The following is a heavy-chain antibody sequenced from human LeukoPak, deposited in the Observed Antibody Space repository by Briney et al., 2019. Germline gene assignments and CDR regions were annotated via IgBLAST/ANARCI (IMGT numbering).Heavy chain of an antibody. CDR3: TKAPDIVVVPAANVDYYFGY. J-gene: IGHJ4*02. D-gene: IGHD2-2*01. CDR1: GFTVSSNY. Sequence: PGGSLRLSCAASGFTVSSNYMSWVRQAPGKGLEWVSGISWNSGSIGYADSVKGRFTISRDNAKNSLYLQMNSLRAEDTALYYCTKAPDIVVVPAANVDYYFGYWGQGTLVTVSS. V-gene: IGHV3-9*01. CDR2: ISWNSGSI.